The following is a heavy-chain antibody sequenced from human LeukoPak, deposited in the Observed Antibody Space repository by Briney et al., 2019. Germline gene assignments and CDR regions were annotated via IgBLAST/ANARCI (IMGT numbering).Heavy chain of an antibody. CDR1: GGSISSSSYY. CDR3: ARVPTVTFFDY. V-gene: IGHV4-39*01. CDR2: IYYSGST. Sequence: PSETLSLTCTVSGGSISSSSYYWGWIRQPPGKGLEWIGSIYYSGSTYYNPPLKSRVTISVDTSKNQFSLKLSSVTAADTAVYYWARVPTVTFFDYWGQGTLVTVSS. D-gene: IGHD4-17*01. J-gene: IGHJ4*02.